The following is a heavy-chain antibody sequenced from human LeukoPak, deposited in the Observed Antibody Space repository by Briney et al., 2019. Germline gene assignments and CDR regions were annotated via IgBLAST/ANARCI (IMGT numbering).Heavy chain of an antibody. CDR2: INHSGST. CDR1: GYSISSGYY. J-gene: IGHJ6*03. V-gene: IGHV4-38-2*02. CDR3: ASGYYYYMDV. Sequence: PSETLSLTCSVSGYSISSGYYWDWIRQPPGKGLEWIGEINHSGSTNYNPSLKSRVTISVDTSKNQFSLKLSSVTAADTAVYYCASGYYYYMDVWGKGTTVTVSS.